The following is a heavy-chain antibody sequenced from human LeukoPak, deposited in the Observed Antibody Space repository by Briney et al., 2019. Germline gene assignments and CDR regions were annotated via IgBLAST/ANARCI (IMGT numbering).Heavy chain of an antibody. CDR1: GFTFSSYS. Sequence: GGSLRLSCAASGFTFSSYSMNWVRQAPGKGLEWVSSISSSSSYIYYADSVKGRFTISRDNAKNSLYLQLNSLRAEDTAVYYCARSRFYFDYWGQGTLVTVSS. V-gene: IGHV3-21*01. CDR2: ISSSSSYI. J-gene: IGHJ4*02. CDR3: ARSRFYFDY.